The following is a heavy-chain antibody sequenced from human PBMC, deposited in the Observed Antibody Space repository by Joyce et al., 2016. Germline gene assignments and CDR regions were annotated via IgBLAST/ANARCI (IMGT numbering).Heavy chain of an antibody. CDR2: MFKDRSS. V-gene: IGHV3-23*01. J-gene: IGHJ1*01. CDR3: AKDWGTDDFIQ. Sequence: EVYLLQSGGGLVQPGRSLRLSCAASGFTFSTYSMTWVRQAPGKGLELFAGYMFKDRSSYYADSVKGRFTISRDTSRNSLYLQMSSLRVEDTGVYYCAKDWGTDDFIQWGQGTLVTVSS. CDR1: GFTFSTYS. D-gene: IGHD7-27*01.